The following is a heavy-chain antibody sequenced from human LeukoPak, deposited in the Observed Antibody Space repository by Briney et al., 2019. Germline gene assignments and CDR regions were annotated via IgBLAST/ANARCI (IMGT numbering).Heavy chain of an antibody. CDR3: ARSPLWPPLYDSSGSKAYYFDY. CDR1: GYTFTSYY. CDR2: INPSGGST. V-gene: IGHV1-46*01. Sequence: GASVKVSCKASGYTFTSYYMHWVRQAPGQGLEWMGIINPSGGSTSYAQKFQGRVTMTRDTSTSTVYMELSSLRSEDTAVYYCARSPLWPPLYDSSGSKAYYFDYWGQGTQVAVSS. D-gene: IGHD3-22*01. J-gene: IGHJ4*02.